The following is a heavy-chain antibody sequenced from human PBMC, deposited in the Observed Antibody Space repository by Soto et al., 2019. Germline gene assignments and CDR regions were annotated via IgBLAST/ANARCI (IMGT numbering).Heavy chain of an antibody. CDR1: GFTFSSYG. Sequence: QVQLVEAGGGVVQPGRSLRLSCAASGFTFSSYGMHWVRQAPGKGLEWVAVISYDGSNKYYADSVKGRFTISRDNSKNPLYLQMNSRRAEDTAVYYCAKDGGLELAEDYFDYWGPGTLVTGSS. CDR3: AKDGGLELAEDYFDY. J-gene: IGHJ4*02. D-gene: IGHD1-26*01. CDR2: ISYDGSNK. V-gene: IGHV3-30*18.